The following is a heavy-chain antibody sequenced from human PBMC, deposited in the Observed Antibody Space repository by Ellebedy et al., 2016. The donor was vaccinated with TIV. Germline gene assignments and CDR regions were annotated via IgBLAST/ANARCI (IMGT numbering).Heavy chain of an antibody. CDR3: ASLEAGSYYSRFDY. CDR2: IYNPTRT. D-gene: IGHD3-10*01. V-gene: IGHV3-53*01. J-gene: IGHJ4*02. Sequence: PGGSLRLSCAASGFTVSSNYMSRVRQAPGKGLEWVSVIYNPTRTYYADSVKGRFTISRDNSKNTLYLQMNSLRAEDTAVYYCASLEAGSYYSRFDYWGQGTLVTVSS. CDR1: GFTVSSNY.